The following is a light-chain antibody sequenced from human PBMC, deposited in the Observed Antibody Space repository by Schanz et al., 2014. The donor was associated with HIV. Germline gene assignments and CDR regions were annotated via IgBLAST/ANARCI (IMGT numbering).Light chain of an antibody. CDR1: QRLSSSY. CDR2: ATS. V-gene: IGKV3-20*01. CDR3: HQYGSSRGT. J-gene: IGKJ4*01. Sequence: EIVLTQSPGSLSLSPGGRATLSCGASQRLSSSYLAWYQQKRDQPPRLVIYATSTRAAGIPDRFSGTGSGTDFTLTISRLEPEDFAVYYCHQYGSSRGTFGGGTKVEL.